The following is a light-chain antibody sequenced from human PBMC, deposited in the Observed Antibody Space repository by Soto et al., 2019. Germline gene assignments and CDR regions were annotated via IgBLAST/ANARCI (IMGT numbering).Light chain of an antibody. Sequence: DIQMTQSPSTLSASVGDRVTITCRASQSISSWLAWYQQKPGKAPKLLIYDASSLESGVPSRFSGSGSGTEITLTISSLQPDDFATYYCQQYNSNWTFGQGTKVDIK. CDR3: QQYNSNWT. V-gene: IGKV1-5*01. CDR2: DAS. J-gene: IGKJ1*01. CDR1: QSISSW.